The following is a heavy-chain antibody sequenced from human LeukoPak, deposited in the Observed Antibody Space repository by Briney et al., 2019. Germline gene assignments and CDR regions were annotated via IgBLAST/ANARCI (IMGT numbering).Heavy chain of an antibody. D-gene: IGHD3-22*01. J-gene: IGHJ4*02. CDR3: ATSSSGYYSIDY. CDR1: GYTLTELS. Sequence: ASVKVSCKVSGYTLTELSMHWVRQAPGKGLEWMGGFDPEDGETIYAQKFQGRVTMTEDTSTDTAYMELSSLRSEDTAVYYCATSSSGYYSIDYWGQGTLVTVSS. V-gene: IGHV1-24*01. CDR2: FDPEDGET.